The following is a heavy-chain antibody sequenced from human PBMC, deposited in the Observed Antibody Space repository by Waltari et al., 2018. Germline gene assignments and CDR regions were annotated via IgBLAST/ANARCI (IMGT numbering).Heavy chain of an antibody. CDR2: IRYDGSNK. V-gene: IGHV3-30*02. Sequence: QVQLVESGGGVVQPGGSLRLSCAASGFTFSTSGLPWVRQAPGKGLEWVAFIRYDGSNKYYADSVKGRFTISRDNSKNTLYLQMNSLRAEDTAVYYCAKELSIAAAGVFDYWGQGTLVTVSS. CDR1: GFTFSTSG. CDR3: AKELSIAAAGVFDY. D-gene: IGHD6-13*01. J-gene: IGHJ4*02.